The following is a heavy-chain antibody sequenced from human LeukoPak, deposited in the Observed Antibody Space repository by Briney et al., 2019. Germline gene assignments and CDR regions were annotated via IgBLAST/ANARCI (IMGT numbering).Heavy chain of an antibody. CDR3: ARDRDGMGV. V-gene: IGHV4-4*02. J-gene: IGHJ6*01. CDR2: IYHVGST. CDR1: GGSITSDKW. Sequence: PSRTLSLTYALSGGSITSDKWWSWVRQPPGKGLAWIGAIYHVGSTDYNPSLKNRVSISVDKSKNHFSQRMNSVTAADTAVYFCARDRDGMGVWGQGTTVTVPS.